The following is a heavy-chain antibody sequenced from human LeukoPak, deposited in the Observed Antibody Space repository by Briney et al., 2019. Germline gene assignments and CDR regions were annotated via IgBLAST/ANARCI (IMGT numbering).Heavy chain of an antibody. CDR3: TTDLGLTMIRGVIVN. V-gene: IGHV3-15*04. Sequence: GGSLRLSCAASGFTFRNALMSRVRQAPGKRLEWVGRIESKVDGETTDNAAPVKGRFTMSRDDSKATLYLQMNTLKAEDTAVYYCTTDLGLTMIRGVIVNWGQGALVTVSS. J-gene: IGHJ4*02. D-gene: IGHD3-10*01. CDR2: IESKVDGETT. CDR1: GFTFRNAL.